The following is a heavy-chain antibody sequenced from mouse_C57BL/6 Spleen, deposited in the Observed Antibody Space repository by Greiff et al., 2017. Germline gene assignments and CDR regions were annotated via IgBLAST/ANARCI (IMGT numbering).Heavy chain of an antibody. CDR1: GYTFTDYY. Sequence: EVQLQQSGPELVKPGASVKISCKASGYTFTDYYMNWVKQSHGKSLEWIGDINPNNGGTSYNQKFKGKATLTVDKSSSTAYMELRSLTSEDSAVYYCARVGATVVADYAMDYWGQGTSVTVSS. CDR3: ARVGATVVADYAMDY. D-gene: IGHD1-1*01. CDR2: INPNNGGT. J-gene: IGHJ4*01. V-gene: IGHV1-26*01.